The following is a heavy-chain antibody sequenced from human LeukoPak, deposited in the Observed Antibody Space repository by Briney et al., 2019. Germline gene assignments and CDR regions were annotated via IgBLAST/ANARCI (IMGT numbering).Heavy chain of an antibody. J-gene: IGHJ4*02. D-gene: IGHD6-19*01. CDR2: IYHSGST. CDR1: GYSISSGYY. Sequence: SETLSLTCTVSGYSISSGYYWGWIRQPPGKGLEWIGSIYHSGSTYYNPSLKSRITISVDTSKNQFSLKLSSVTAADTAVYYCARPGYSSGWYVDWGQGTLVTVSS. CDR3: ARPGYSSGWYVD. V-gene: IGHV4-38-2*02.